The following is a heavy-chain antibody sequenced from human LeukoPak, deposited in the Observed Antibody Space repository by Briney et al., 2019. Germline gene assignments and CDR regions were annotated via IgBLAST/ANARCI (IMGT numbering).Heavy chain of an antibody. CDR2: IGSGSATI. CDR1: GFTFTSCG. Sequence: GGSLRLSCAASGFTFTSCGMNWVRQAPGKGLEWVSYIGSGSATIYYADSVKGRFTISRDNAKNSLYLQMNSLRDEDTAVYYCARGRGSDWGQGTLVTVSS. CDR3: ARGRGSD. J-gene: IGHJ4*02. V-gene: IGHV3-48*02.